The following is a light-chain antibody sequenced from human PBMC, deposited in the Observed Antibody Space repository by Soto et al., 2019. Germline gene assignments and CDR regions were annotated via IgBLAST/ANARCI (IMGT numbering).Light chain of an antibody. CDR2: AAS. Sequence: IVLTQSPGTLSSSPGERATLSCRASRSVSANNLAWYQQRPGQAPRLLISAASRRATGVPDRFSGSGSGTDFTLTISSLQSEDFAVYYCLQYINWPFTFGQGTRLEIK. J-gene: IGKJ5*01. CDR3: LQYINWPFT. V-gene: IGKV3-20*01. CDR1: RSVSANN.